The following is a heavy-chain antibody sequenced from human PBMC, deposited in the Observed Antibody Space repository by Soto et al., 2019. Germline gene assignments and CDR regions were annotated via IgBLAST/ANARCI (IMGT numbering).Heavy chain of an antibody. CDR1: GFTFSDYY. J-gene: IGHJ4*02. Sequence: QVQLVESGGGLVKPGGSLRLSCAASGFTFSDYYMSWIRQAPGKGLEWVSYISSSSSYTNYADSVKGRFTIARDNAKNSLYLQMNSLRAEDTAVYYCARAAYYYDRSGYFGWGQGTLVTVSS. CDR2: ISSSSSYT. CDR3: ARAAYYYDRSGYFG. D-gene: IGHD3-22*01. V-gene: IGHV3-11*05.